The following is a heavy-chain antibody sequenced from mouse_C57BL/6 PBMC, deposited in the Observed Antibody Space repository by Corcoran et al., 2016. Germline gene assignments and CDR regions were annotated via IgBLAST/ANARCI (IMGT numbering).Heavy chain of an antibody. D-gene: IGHD1-1*01. CDR1: GYTFTTYG. V-gene: IGHV9-3*01. J-gene: IGHJ2*01. Sequence: QIQLVQSGPELKKPGETVKISCKASGYTFTTYGMNWVKQAPGKGLKWMGWINTYSGVPKYAYDFKGRFAFSFETSASTAYLQINNLTNEETATYFCARRYYYGSSYGYWGQGTTLTVSS. CDR2: INTYSGVP. CDR3: ARRYYYGSSYGY.